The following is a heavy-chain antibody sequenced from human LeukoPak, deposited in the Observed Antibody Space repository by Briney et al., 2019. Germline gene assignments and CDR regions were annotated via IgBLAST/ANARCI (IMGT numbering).Heavy chain of an antibody. V-gene: IGHV4-34*01. CDR3: ARFGYGGKVDY. Sequence: SETLSLTCAVYGGSFSGYYWSWIRQPPGKGLEWIGEINHSGSTNYNPSLTSRVTLSVDTSKNQFSLKLSSVTAADTAVYYCARFGYGGKVDYWGQGTLVTVSS. CDR2: INHSGST. D-gene: IGHD4-23*01. J-gene: IGHJ4*02. CDR1: GGSFSGYY.